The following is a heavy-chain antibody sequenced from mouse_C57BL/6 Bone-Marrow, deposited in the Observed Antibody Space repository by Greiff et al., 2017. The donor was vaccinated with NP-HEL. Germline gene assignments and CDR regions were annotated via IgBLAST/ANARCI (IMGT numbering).Heavy chain of an antibody. V-gene: IGHV1-59*01. CDR3: ARDITTVVAKGGY. J-gene: IGHJ2*01. CDR1: GYTFTRYW. D-gene: IGHD1-1*01. Sequence: LVRPGTSVKLSCKASGYTFTRYWMHWVKQRPGQGLEWIGVIDPSDSYTNYNQKFKGKATLTVDTSSSTAYMQLSSLTSEDSAVYYCARDITTVVAKGGYWGQGTTLTVSS. CDR2: IDPSDSYT.